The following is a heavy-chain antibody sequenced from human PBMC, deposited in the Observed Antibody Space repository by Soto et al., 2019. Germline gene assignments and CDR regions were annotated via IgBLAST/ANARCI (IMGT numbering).Heavy chain of an antibody. CDR1: GFTFSSYG. D-gene: IGHD1-7*01. J-gene: IGHJ4*02. Sequence: GGSLRLSCAASGFTFSSYGMHWVRQAPGKGLEWVAVIWYDGSNKYYADSVKGRFTISRDNSKNTLYLQMNSLRAEDTAVYYCARARYNWNYETDYWGQGTLVTVSS. CDR2: IWYDGSNK. V-gene: IGHV3-33*01. CDR3: ARARYNWNYETDY.